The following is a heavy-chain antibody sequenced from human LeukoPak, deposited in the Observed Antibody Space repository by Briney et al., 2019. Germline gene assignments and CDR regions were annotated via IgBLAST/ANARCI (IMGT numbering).Heavy chain of an antibody. J-gene: IGHJ4*02. CDR1: GFIFSSYG. D-gene: IGHD4-17*01. CDR3: AKESYGATILGASVY. CDR2: IWYDGSNK. V-gene: IGHV3-33*06. Sequence: GGSLRLSCAASGFIFSSYGMHWVRQAPGKGLEWVAVIWYDGSNKYYADSVKGRFTISRDNSKNTLYLQMNSLRAEDTAVYYCAKESYGATILGASVYWGQGTLVTVSS.